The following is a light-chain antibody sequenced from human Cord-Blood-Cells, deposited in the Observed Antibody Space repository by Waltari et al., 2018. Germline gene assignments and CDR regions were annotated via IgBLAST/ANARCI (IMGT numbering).Light chain of an antibody. CDR3: SSYTSSSTYV. CDR1: RNEVGSYHR. Sequence: SALTQPPSVSGSTGQSVPLFCTATRNEVGSYHRFSWYQQPPGTAPKLMIYEVRNRPSGVPDRFSGSKSGNTASLTISGLQAEDEADYYSSSYTSSSTYVCGTGTKVTVL. CDR2: EVR. J-gene: IGLJ1*01. V-gene: IGLV2-18*02.